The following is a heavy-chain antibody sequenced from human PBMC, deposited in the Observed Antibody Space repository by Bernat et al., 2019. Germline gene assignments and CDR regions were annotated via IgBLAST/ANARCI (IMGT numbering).Heavy chain of an antibody. Sequence: EVQLLESGGGLVQPGGSLRLSCAASGFTFSSYAMSWVRQAPGKGLEWVSAISGSGGSTYYADCVKGQFTISRDKSENTLYLQMKSLRAEDTAVYYCANPYYYDSSGYFGYFDYWGQGTLVTVSS. CDR2: ISGSGGST. J-gene: IGHJ4*02. CDR1: GFTFSSYA. D-gene: IGHD3-22*01. V-gene: IGHV3-23*01. CDR3: ANPYYYDSSGYFGYFDY.